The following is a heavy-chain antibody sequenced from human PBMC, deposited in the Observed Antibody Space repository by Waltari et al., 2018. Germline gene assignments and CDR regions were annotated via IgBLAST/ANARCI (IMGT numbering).Heavy chain of an antibody. D-gene: IGHD3-10*01. Sequence: EVQLVESGGGLAQPGRSLRLSCAASGFIFDDYAMHWVRQTPRKGLEWVSSISGKSGRIGYVDSVRGRFIVSRDNAKNSLYLQMNSLRAEDTALYYCVKDMASGSYEAPDAFDIWGQGTMVTVSS. V-gene: IGHV3-9*01. CDR1: GFIFDDYA. CDR3: VKDMASGSYEAPDAFDI. J-gene: IGHJ3*02. CDR2: ISGKSGRI.